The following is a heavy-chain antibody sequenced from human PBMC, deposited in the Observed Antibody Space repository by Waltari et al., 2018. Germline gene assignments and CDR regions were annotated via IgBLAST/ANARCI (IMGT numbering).Heavy chain of an antibody. V-gene: IGHV4-59*11. D-gene: IGHD3-22*01. J-gene: IGHJ4*02. CDR3: ARAPETYYYDSSGYPAKFDY. Sequence: QVQLQESGPGLVKPSETLSLTCTVSGGSISSHYWSWIRQPPGKGLEWIGYIYYSGSTTHNPSLKSRVTISVDTSKNQFSLKLSSVTAADTAVYYCARAPETYYYDSSGYPAKFDYWGQGTLVTVSS. CDR1: GGSISSHY. CDR2: IYYSGST.